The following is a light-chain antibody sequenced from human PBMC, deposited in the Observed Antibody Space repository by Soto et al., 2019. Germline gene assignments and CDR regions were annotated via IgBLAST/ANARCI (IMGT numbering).Light chain of an antibody. J-gene: IGKJ1*01. V-gene: IGKV1-5*03. CDR2: KAS. CDR1: QSISSW. CDR3: QQYNSYPT. Sequence: DIQMTQSPSTLSASVGDRVTITCRASQSISSWLAWYQQKPGKAPKLLIYKASSLESGVPSRFSGSGSGTEFTLTISSLQPDDFANYYCQQYNSYPTVGQRTKVDIK.